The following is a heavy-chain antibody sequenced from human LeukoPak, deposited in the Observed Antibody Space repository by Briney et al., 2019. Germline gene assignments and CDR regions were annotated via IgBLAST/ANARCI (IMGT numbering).Heavy chain of an antibody. CDR2: INPNSGGT. CDR1: GYTFTGYY. V-gene: IGHV1-2*02. Sequence: ASVKVSCKASGYTFTGYYMHWVRQAPGQGLEWMGWINPNSGGTNYAQKFQGRVTMTRDTSISTAYMELSRLRSDDTAVYYCARDVEPAAMRGHLYYFDYWGQGTLVTVSS. J-gene: IGHJ4*02. CDR3: ARDVEPAAMRGHLYYFDY. D-gene: IGHD2-2*01.